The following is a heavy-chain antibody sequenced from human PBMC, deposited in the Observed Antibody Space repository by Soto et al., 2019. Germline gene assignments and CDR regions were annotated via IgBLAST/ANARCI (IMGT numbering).Heavy chain of an antibody. Sequence: EVQLVESGGGLVQPGESLRLSCAASGFTFDYYWMHWVRQAPGKGLVWVSRIHSDGTSTTYADSVKGRFTISRDNAKNTVSLQMNSLRAEDTAVYYCARGDRGAFDLWGQGTVVTVSS. J-gene: IGHJ3*01. CDR3: ARGDRGAFDL. CDR1: GFTFDYYW. CDR2: IHSDGTST. D-gene: IGHD1-26*01. V-gene: IGHV3-74*01.